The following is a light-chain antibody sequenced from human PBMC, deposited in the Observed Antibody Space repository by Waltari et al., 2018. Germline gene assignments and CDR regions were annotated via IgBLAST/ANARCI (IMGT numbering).Light chain of an antibody. CDR1: QSVGRN. J-gene: IGKJ4*01. V-gene: IGKV3-15*01. Sequence: EIVMTQSPATLSVSPGERVTLSCRASQSVGRNLAWYQQRPGQAPRLLIFAASTRATAFPARFSGSGSGTEFTLTISSLQSEDFALYFCQQYDEWPLVFGGGTKLEIK. CDR2: AAS. CDR3: QQYDEWPLV.